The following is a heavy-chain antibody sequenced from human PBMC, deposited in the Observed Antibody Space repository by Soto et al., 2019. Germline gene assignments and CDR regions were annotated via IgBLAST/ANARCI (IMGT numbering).Heavy chain of an antibody. CDR3: AKMEGMDPWAYSFDY. J-gene: IGHJ4*02. D-gene: IGHD2-2*03. V-gene: IGHV3-23*01. CDR2: IYGGGNGP. Sequence: EVQVLESGGGLVQPGGSLRLSCAATGLTFSDFAMSWVRQAPGKGLEWVSRIYGGGNGPHYADSVKGRVTISRDNSKNTLYLQMNSLRAADTAVYYCAKMEGMDPWAYSFDYWGQGTLVTVSS. CDR1: GLTFSDFA.